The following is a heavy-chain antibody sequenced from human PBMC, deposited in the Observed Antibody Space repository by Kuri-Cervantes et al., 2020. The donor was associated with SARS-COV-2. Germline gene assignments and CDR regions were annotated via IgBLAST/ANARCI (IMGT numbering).Heavy chain of an antibody. D-gene: IGHD3-10*01. CDR3: TRRLMGSYSDY. CDR1: GGSISSYY. V-gene: IGHV4-59*04. CDR2: VQYNGDT. J-gene: IGHJ4*02. Sequence: GSLRLSCTVSGGSISSYYWSWIRQPPGKGLEWVGNVQYNGDTNYNPSLQSRLTMSVDTSKNQFSLRLNSMTASDTAVYYCTRRLMGSYSDYWGQGTLVTVSS.